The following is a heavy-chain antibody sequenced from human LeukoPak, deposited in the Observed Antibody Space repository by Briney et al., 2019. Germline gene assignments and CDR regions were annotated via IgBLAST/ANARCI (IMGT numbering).Heavy chain of an antibody. CDR3: ARMYYDFWVYDY. J-gene: IGHJ4*02. D-gene: IGHD3-3*01. CDR2: IYYSGST. Sequence: PSETLSLTCTVSGGSISIYYGSWIRQPPGKGLEWIGYIYYSGSTNYNPSLKSRVTISVDTSKNQFSLKLSSVTAADTAVYYCARMYYDFWVYDYWGQGTLVTVSS. V-gene: IGHV4-59*01. CDR1: GGSISIYY.